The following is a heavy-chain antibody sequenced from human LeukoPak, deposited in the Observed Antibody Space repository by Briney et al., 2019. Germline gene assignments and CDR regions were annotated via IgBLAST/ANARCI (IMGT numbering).Heavy chain of an antibody. V-gene: IGHV3-23*01. D-gene: IGHD3-22*01. Sequence: PGGSLRLSCAASGFTFSNYAMSWVRQAPGKGLEWVSAITGSGGSTYYADSVKGRFTISRDNSKNTLYLQMNSLRAEDTAVYYCAREPYYYDSSGYHYYFDYWGQGTLVTVSS. CDR1: GFTFSNYA. J-gene: IGHJ4*02. CDR2: ITGSGGST. CDR3: AREPYYYDSSGYHYYFDY.